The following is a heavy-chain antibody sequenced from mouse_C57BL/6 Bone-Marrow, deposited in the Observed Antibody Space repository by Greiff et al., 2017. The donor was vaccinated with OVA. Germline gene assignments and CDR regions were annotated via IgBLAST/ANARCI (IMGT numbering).Heavy chain of an antibody. Sequence: VKLMESGPELVKPGASVKISCKASGYAFSSSWMNWVKQRPGKGLEWIGRIYPGDGDTNYNGKFKGKATLTADKSSSTAYMQLSSLTSEDSAVYFCARGDGYDVGFAYWGQGTLVTVSA. V-gene: IGHV1-82*01. CDR1: GYAFSSSW. CDR2: IYPGDGDT. J-gene: IGHJ3*01. D-gene: IGHD2-2*01. CDR3: ARGDGYDVGFAY.